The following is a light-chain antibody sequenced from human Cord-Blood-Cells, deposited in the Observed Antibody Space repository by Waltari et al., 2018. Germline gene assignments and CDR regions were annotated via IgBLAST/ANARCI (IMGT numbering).Light chain of an antibody. CDR2: DVR. CDR1: SSDVGGYNY. CDR3: SSYTSSSTLV. V-gene: IGLV2-14*01. Sequence: QSALTQPASVPGSPGQSLTISCPRTSSDVGGYNYVSWYQQHPGKAPKRLIYDVRNRPSGVSNRFSGSKSGNTASLTISGLQAEDEADYYCSSYTSSSTLVFGGGTKLTVL. J-gene: IGLJ3*02.